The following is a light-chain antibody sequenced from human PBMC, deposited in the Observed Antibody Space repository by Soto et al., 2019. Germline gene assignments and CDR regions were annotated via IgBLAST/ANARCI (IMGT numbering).Light chain of an antibody. J-gene: IGKJ5*01. CDR1: QSFSSY. V-gene: IGKV3-11*01. Sequence: EIVLTQSPATLSLSPGERATLSCRASQSFSSYLAWYQQKPGQAPRLLIYDASKRATGIPARFSSRGSGTDFTLTTISLGPEDFAVYYCQQRSNWPPVITFGQGTRLEIK. CDR2: DAS. CDR3: QQRSNWPPVIT.